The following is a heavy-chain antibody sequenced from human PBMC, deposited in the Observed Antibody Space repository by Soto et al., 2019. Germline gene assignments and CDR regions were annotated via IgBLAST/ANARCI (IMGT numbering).Heavy chain of an antibody. V-gene: IGHV4-30-2*01. D-gene: IGHD2-21*02. Sequence: QLQLQESGSGLLKPSQTLSHTCAVSGGSISSGGYSWRWIRQPPGKGLEWIGYIYHSGSTNYNPSLKSRVTISVDRSKNQFSLKLSSVTAADTAVYYCARVAYCGGDCQRGFDPWGQGTLVTVSS. J-gene: IGHJ5*02. CDR2: IYHSGST. CDR3: ARVAYCGGDCQRGFDP. CDR1: GGSISSGGYS.